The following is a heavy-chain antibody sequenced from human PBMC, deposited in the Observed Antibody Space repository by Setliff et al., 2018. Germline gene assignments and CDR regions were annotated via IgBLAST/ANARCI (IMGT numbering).Heavy chain of an antibody. D-gene: IGHD3-10*01. CDR1: GGSISSSSYY. J-gene: IGHJ6*02. Sequence: NPSETLSLTCTVSGGSISSSSYYWGWIRQPPGKGLEWIGSIYYSGSTYYNPSLKSRVTISVDTSKNSLYLQMNSLRAGDTGVYYCARAPGYGSGNYYYFYYSMDVWGQGTTVTVSS. CDR2: IYYSGST. CDR3: ARAPGYGSGNYYYFYYSMDV. V-gene: IGHV4-39*02.